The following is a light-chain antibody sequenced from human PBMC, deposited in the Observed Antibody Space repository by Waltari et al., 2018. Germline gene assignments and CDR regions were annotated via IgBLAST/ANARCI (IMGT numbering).Light chain of an antibody. V-gene: IGKV3-15*01. J-gene: IGKJ1*01. Sequence: ELVITQSPATLSVSPGHRASLSCRASQSASTSLAWYQQTPGQAPRLLIYRASTRAAGIPDRFSGSGSGTEFTLTISSLQSEDSAIYYCQQYNIWPWTFGQGTKVDIK. CDR1: QSASTS. CDR3: QQYNIWPWT. CDR2: RAS.